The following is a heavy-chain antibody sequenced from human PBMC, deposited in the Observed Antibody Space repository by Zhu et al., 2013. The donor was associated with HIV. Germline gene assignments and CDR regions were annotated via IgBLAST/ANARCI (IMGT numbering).Heavy chain of an antibody. CDR1: GYIFLNYG. CDR2: ISTYTANT. D-gene: IGHD1-26*01. CDR3: ARSFLGFDDTYLFDS. Sequence: QVQLVQSGGEVKKPGASVRVSCKASGYIFLNYGISWVRQAPGQGLEWMGWISTYTANTDFAQKFQGRLTMTTDTSTFRADMELRSLRSDDTAVYFCARSFLGFDDTYLFDSWGQGTLVTVSS. J-gene: IGHJ4*02. V-gene: IGHV1-18*01.